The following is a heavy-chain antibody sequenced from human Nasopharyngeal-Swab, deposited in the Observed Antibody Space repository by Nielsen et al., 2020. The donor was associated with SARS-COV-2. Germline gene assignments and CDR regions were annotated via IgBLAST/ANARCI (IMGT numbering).Heavy chain of an antibody. CDR1: GFSVSNND. Sequence: GGSLRLSCTASGFSVSNNDMNWVRLAPGKGLEWVAVIHAANINYADSVKGRFTVSRDSSQNTIHLQMDSLRVEDTAVYYCARDPGAPHFYGMDLWGQGTTVTVSS. D-gene: IGHD1-26*01. J-gene: IGHJ6*02. CDR2: IHAANI. V-gene: IGHV3-53*01. CDR3: ARDPGAPHFYGMDL.